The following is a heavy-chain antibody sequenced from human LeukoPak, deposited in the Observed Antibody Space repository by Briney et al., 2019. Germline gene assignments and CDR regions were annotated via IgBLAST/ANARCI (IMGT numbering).Heavy chain of an antibody. Sequence: GGSLRLSCAASGFTLSAYWMHWVRQAPGKGLMWVSRIEGDGNRITYADSVKGRFTISRDNAKNTLYLQMNSLRAEDTAVYYCTRDWRNLGYDYWGQGTLVTVSS. CDR1: GFTLSAYW. J-gene: IGHJ4*02. CDR2: IEGDGNRI. CDR3: TRDWRNLGYDY. V-gene: IGHV3-74*01. D-gene: IGHD5-12*01.